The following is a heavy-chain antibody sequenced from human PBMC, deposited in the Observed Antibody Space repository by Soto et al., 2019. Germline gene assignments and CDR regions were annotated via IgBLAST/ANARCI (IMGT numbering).Heavy chain of an antibody. CDR3: AKFKAGTYEKYHFDY. D-gene: IGHD3-10*01. CDR1: GFTFSGYA. CDR2: ITDDGVGT. V-gene: IGHV3-23*01. J-gene: IGHJ4*02. Sequence: EVQLLESAGGLVQPVGSLRLSCAASGFTFSGYAMSWVRQASGKGLEWVAGITDDGVGTYYADSVKGRFSISRDNSKNTLYLQMNGLRAEDTALYYCAKFKAGTYEKYHFDYWGQGTLVTVSS.